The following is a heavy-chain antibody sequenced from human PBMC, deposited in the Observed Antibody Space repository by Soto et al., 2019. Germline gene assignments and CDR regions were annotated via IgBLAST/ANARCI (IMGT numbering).Heavy chain of an antibody. J-gene: IGHJ5*02. V-gene: IGHV4-30-4*01. CDR2: IYYSGST. Sequence: PSETLSLTCTVSGGSISSGDYYWSWIRQPPGKGLEWIGYIYYSGSTYYNPSLKSRVTISVDTSKNQFSLKLSSVTAADTAVYYCAREIVVVPAALGWFDPWGEGTLVTVS. D-gene: IGHD2-2*01. CDR3: AREIVVVPAALGWFDP. CDR1: GGSISSGDYY.